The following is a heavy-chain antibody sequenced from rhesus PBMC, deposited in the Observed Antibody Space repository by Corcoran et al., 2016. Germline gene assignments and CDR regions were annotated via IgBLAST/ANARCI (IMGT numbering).Heavy chain of an antibody. J-gene: IGHJ4*01. D-gene: IGHD2-15*01. Sequence: QVTLKESGPAVVKPTQTLTLTCTISGFSHRSPYMPVHRIRQSPGKALEWLALIDWNNVKEYSTSLKTRLTILQDTAKNQVVLIMTHMDPMDTATYYCARSLTLDYWGQGVLVTVSS. CDR2: IDWNNVK. CDR1: GFSHRSPYMP. V-gene: IGHV2S2*01. CDR3: ARSLTLDY.